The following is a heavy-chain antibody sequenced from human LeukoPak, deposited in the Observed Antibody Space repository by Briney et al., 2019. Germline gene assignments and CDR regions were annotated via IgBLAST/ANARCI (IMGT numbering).Heavy chain of an antibody. V-gene: IGHV3-30-3*01. J-gene: IGHJ6*02. Sequence: GRSLRLSCAASGFTFSSYAMHWDRQAPGKGLEWVAVISYDGSNKYYADSVKGRLTISRDNSKNTLYLQMNSLRAEDTAVYYCARESNHYYGMDVWGQGTTVTVSS. CDR3: ARESNHYYGMDV. CDR2: ISYDGSNK. CDR1: GFTFSSYA.